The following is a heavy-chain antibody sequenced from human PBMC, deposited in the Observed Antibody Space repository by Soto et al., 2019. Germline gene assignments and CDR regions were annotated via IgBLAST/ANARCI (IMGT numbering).Heavy chain of an antibody. CDR1: GFTFSNYG. CDR3: AKEEGGAIDY. CDR2: ISYDGTDK. Sequence: QVQLVESGGGVVQPGRSLRLSCAASGFTFSNYGMRWVRQAPGKGLEWVAVISYDGTDKYYADSVKGRFTISRDKSKNTVYLQMNSLRAEDTAIYYCAKEEGGAIDYWGQGTLVTVSS. V-gene: IGHV3-30*18. J-gene: IGHJ4*02. D-gene: IGHD1-26*01.